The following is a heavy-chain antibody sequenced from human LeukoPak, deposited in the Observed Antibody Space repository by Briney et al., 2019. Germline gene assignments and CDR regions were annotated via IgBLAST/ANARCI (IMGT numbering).Heavy chain of an antibody. D-gene: IGHD6-13*01. Sequence: ETLSLTCAVYGGSFSGYYWSWIRQPPGKGLEWIGEINHSGSTNYNPSLKSRVTISVDTSKNQFSLKLSSVTAADTAVYYCARDVVAAPGTWDYWGQGTLVTVSS. CDR2: INHSGST. J-gene: IGHJ4*02. CDR3: ARDVVAAPGTWDY. CDR1: GGSFSGYY. V-gene: IGHV4-34*01.